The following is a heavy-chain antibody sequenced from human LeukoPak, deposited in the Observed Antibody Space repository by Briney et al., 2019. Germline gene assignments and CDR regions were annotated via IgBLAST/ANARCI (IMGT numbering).Heavy chain of an antibody. CDR2: LNWNGIST. J-gene: IGHJ4*02. CDR1: GFTFDDYG. Sequence: GGSLRLSCAASGFTFDDYGMSWVRQVPGKGPEWVSGLNWNGISTAYAESVKGRFTISRDNSKNTLYLQMNSLRAEDTAVYYCAKEIVVVMVWGQGTLVTVSS. CDR3: AKEIVVVMV. D-gene: IGHD3-22*01. V-gene: IGHV3-20*04.